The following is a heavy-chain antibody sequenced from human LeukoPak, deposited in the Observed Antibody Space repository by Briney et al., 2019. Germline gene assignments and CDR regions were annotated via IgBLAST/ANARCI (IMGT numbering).Heavy chain of an antibody. Sequence: GGSLRLSCVASGFTFSNYVMNWVRQAPGKGLECVSSISGSGTSTYYADSVKGRFTSSRDNSKNTLYLQMNSLRSEDTAVYYCARGVDYWGQGTLVTVSS. CDR3: ARGVDY. CDR2: ISGSGTST. V-gene: IGHV3-23*01. J-gene: IGHJ4*02. CDR1: GFTFSNYV.